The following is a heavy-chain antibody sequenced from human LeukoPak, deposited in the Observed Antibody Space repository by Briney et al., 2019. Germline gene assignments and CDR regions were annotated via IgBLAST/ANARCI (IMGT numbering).Heavy chain of an antibody. J-gene: IGHJ4*02. V-gene: IGHV1-2*02. CDR3: ARETGATIDY. Sequence: ASVKVSCKASGYTFTGYYMNWVRQAPGQGLEWMGWINPNSGGTNYAQKFQGRFTMTRDTSISTAYMELSRLRTDDAAVYYCARETGATIDYWGQGTLVTVSS. CDR2: INPNSGGT. CDR1: GYTFTGYY. D-gene: IGHD1-26*01.